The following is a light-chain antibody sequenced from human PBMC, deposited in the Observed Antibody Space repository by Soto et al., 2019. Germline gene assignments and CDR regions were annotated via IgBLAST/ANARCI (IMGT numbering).Light chain of an antibody. V-gene: IGKV3-20*01. CDR2: GAS. CDR3: QQYGSSPQT. J-gene: IGKJ1*01. CDR1: QTVSSSS. Sequence: EIVLTQSPGTLSLSPGERATLSCRASQTVSSSSLAWYQQKPGQAPRLVIFGASSRATGIPDRFSGSGSGTDFTLTISGLEPDDFAVYYCQQYGSSPQTFGQGTKVEIK.